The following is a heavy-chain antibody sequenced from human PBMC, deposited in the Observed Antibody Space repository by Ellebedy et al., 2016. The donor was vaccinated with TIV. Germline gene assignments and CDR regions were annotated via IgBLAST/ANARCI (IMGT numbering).Heavy chain of an antibody. CDR1: GFTFSGDW. Sequence: PGGSLRLSCVASGFTFSGDWMHWLRQGPGKGLVWVARTNTDGSYTNYADSVKGRFTISRDNANNTLYLQMNSLRAEDTAVYYCARDPSQWGWFDPWGQGTLVTVSS. V-gene: IGHV3-74*01. CDR2: TNTDGSYT. D-gene: IGHD6-19*01. CDR3: ARDPSQWGWFDP. J-gene: IGHJ5*02.